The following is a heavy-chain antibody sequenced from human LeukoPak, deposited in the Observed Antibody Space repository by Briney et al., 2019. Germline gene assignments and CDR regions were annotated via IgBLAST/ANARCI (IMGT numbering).Heavy chain of an antibody. D-gene: IGHD6-25*01. CDR1: GFTFSSYG. Sequence: PGRSLRLSCAASGFTFSSYGMHWVRQAPGKGLEWVAVISYDGSNKYYADSVKGRFTISRDNSKNTLYLQMNSLRAEDTAVYYCAKTRVRLNDAFDIWGQGTMVTVSS. J-gene: IGHJ3*02. CDR2: ISYDGSNK. V-gene: IGHV3-30*18. CDR3: AKTRVRLNDAFDI.